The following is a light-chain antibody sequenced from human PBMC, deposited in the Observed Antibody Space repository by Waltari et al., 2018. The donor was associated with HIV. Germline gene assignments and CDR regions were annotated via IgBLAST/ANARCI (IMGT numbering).Light chain of an antibody. V-gene: IGLV3-21*04. Sequence: SYGVSQPPSVSVAPGQTAAITCGGNNIGSLRVHWYQQRPGQAPVLVISYDNDRPSGIPERFSGSSSGNTATLTIRGVEAGDEADYYCQVWDSSSDHVLFGGGTKLTVL. J-gene: IGLJ2*01. CDR1: NIGSLR. CDR3: QVWDSSSDHVL. CDR2: YDN.